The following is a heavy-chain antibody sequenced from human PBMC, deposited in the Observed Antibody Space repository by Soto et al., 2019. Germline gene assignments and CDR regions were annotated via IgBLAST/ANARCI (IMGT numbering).Heavy chain of an antibody. D-gene: IGHD5-18*01. Sequence: GGSLRLSCAASGFMFSAYWMSWLRQAPGKWLEWVANIHGDGGKIYYVDSVKGRFTISRDNAKRSLYLQMKSLRAEDTTVYYCARDFYGGYTYGPGDYWGQGXLVTVYS. CDR2: IHGDGGKI. CDR1: GFMFSAYW. CDR3: ARDFYGGYTYGPGDY. J-gene: IGHJ4*02. V-gene: IGHV3-7*01.